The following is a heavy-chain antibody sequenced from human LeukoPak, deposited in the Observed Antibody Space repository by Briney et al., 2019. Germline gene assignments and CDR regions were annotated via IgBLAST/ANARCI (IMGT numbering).Heavy chain of an antibody. V-gene: IGHV3-11*04. CDR3: ARVMYSYGPDAFDI. D-gene: IGHD5-18*01. Sequence: GGSLRLSCAASGFTFSDYYMSWIRQAPGKGLEWVSYISSSGSTIYYADSVKGRFTISRDNAKNSLYLQMNSLRAEDTAVYYCARVMYSYGPDAFDIWGQGTMVTVSS. J-gene: IGHJ3*02. CDR1: GFTFSDYY. CDR2: ISSSGSTI.